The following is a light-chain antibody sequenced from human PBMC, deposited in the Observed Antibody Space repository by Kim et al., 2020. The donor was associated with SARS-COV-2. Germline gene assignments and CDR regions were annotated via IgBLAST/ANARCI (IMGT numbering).Light chain of an antibody. CDR1: NIGSKT. CDR2: SDT. V-gene: IGLV3-21*04. J-gene: IGLJ3*02. CDR3: QVWDSSSDHPV. Sequence: SYELTQPPSVSVAPGKTARITCGGNNIGSKTVHWYQQKPGQAPVLVIYSDTDRPSGIPEQFSGSNSGNTATLTISRVEAGDEGDYYCQVWDSSSDHPVFGGGTQLTVL.